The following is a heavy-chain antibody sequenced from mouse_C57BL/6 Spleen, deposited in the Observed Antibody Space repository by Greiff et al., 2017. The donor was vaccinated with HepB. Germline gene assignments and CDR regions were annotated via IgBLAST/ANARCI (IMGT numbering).Heavy chain of an antibody. CDR2: INPYNGGT. CDR1: GYTFTDYY. V-gene: IGHV1-19*01. D-gene: IGHD4-1*01. CDR3: ARAGTGYAMDY. Sequence: EVQLQQSGPVLVKPGASVKMSCKASGYTFTDYYMNWVKQSHGKSIEWIGVINPYNGGTSYNQKFKGKATLTVDKSSSTAYMELNSLTSEDSAVYYCARAGTGYAMDYWGQGTSVTVSS. J-gene: IGHJ4*01.